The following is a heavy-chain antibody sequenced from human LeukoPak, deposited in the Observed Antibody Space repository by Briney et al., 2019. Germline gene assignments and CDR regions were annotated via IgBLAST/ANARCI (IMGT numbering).Heavy chain of an antibody. Sequence: QAGGSLRLSCAASGFTFSSYEMNWVRQAPGKGLEWVSYISSSGSTIYYADSVKGRFTISRDNAKNSLYLQMNSLRAEDTAVYYCATGNRDGYNLPLWYWGQGTLVTVSS. V-gene: IGHV3-48*03. CDR3: ATGNRDGYNLPLWY. J-gene: IGHJ4*02. D-gene: IGHD5-24*01. CDR1: GFTFSSYE. CDR2: ISSSGSTI.